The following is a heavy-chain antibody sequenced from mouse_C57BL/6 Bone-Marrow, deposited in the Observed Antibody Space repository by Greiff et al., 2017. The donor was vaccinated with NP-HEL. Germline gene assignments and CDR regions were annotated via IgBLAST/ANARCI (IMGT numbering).Heavy chain of an antibody. Sequence: QVQLQQPGAELVRPGSSVKLSCKASGYTFTSYWMHWVKQRPIQGLEWIGNIDPSDSETHYTQKFKDKDTLTVDKSASTAYMQLGSRATEDSAVYYCERQGYFDYWGQGTTLTV. J-gene: IGHJ2*01. V-gene: IGHV1-52*01. CDR2: IDPSDSET. CDR1: GYTFTSYW. CDR3: ERQGYFDY.